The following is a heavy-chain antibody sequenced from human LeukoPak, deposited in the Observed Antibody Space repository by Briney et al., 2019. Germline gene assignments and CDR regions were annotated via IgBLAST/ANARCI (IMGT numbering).Heavy chain of an antibody. V-gene: IGHV4-30-4*08. Sequence: SQTLSLTCTVSGGSISSGGYYWSWIRQHPGKGLEWIGYIYYSGSTYYNPSLKSRVTISVDTSKNQFSLKLSSVTAADTAVYYCAREASPTLLWFGENWFDPWGQGTLVTVSS. D-gene: IGHD3-10*01. CDR2: IYYSGST. CDR1: GGSISSGGYY. J-gene: IGHJ5*02. CDR3: AREASPTLLWFGENWFDP.